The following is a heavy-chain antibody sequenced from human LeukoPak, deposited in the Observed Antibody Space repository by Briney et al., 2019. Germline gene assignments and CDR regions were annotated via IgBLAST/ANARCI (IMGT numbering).Heavy chain of an antibody. CDR3: ARGIRTRRNWFDP. D-gene: IGHD6-6*01. J-gene: IGHJ5*02. CDR2: IYYSGST. Sequence: SQTLSLTCTVSGGSISSGGYYWSWIRQHPGKGLEWIGYIYYSGSTYYNPSLKSRVTISVDTSKNQFSLKLSSVTAADTAVYYCARGIRTRRNWFDPWGQGTLVTVSS. CDR1: GGSISSGGYY. V-gene: IGHV4-31*03.